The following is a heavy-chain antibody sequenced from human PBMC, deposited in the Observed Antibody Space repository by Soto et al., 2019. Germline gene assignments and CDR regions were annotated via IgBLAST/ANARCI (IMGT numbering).Heavy chain of an antibody. CDR3: ASLARASDFDY. V-gene: IGHV3-30-3*01. J-gene: IGHJ4*02. CDR2: ISYDGSNK. D-gene: IGHD6-6*01. Sequence: GGSLRLSCAASGFTFSSYAMHWVRQAPGKGLEWVAVISYDGSNKYYADSVKGRFTISRDNSKNTLYLQMNSLRAEDTAVYYCASLARASDFDYWGQGTLVTVSS. CDR1: GFTFSSYA.